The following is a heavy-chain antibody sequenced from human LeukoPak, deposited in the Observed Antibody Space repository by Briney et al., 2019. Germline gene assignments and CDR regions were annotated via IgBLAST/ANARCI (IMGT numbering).Heavy chain of an antibody. V-gene: IGHV3-33*01. D-gene: IGHD4-17*01. CDR1: GFTFSSYG. CDR2: IWYDGSNK. Sequence: PGRSLRLSCAASGFTFSSYGMQWVRQAPGKGLEWVAVIWYDGSNKYYADSVKGRFTISRDNSKNTLYLQMNSLRAEDTAVYYCAREYYRPTVTLDYWGQGTLVTVSS. J-gene: IGHJ4*02. CDR3: AREYYRPTVTLDY.